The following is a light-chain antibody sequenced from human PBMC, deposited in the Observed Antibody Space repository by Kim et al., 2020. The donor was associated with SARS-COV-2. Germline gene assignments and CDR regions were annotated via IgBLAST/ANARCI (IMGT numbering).Light chain of an antibody. CDR3: ATWDVSLSAWV. CDR2: SDT. V-gene: IGLV1-47*02. Sequence: VPISCSGGRSNLGSGSEYSYWYQPLPGTAPKLLIYSDTQRPSGVPDRFSGSRSGTSASLAISGLRSEDEADYYCATWDVSLSAWVFGGGTQLTVL. CDR1: RSNLGSGSEY. J-gene: IGLJ3*02.